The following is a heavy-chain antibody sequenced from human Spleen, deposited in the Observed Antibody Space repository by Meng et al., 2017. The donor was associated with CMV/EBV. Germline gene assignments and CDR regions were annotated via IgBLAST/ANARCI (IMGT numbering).Heavy chain of an antibody. Sequence: GESLKISCVASGFTFSSYAMSWVRLAPGKGLEWVSLISGRAGGTHYAGSLKGRFTISRDNSKDTLYLQMNSLRAEDTAVYYCARDFTEYYYYYGMDVWGQGTTVTVSS. CDR1: GFTFSSYA. J-gene: IGHJ6*02. D-gene: IGHD1-14*01. V-gene: IGHV3-23*01. CDR3: ARDFTEYYYYYGMDV. CDR2: ISGRAGGT.